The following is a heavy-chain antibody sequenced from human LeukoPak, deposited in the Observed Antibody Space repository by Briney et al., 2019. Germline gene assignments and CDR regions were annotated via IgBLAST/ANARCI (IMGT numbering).Heavy chain of an antibody. CDR1: GFPFCRYA. D-gene: IGHD2-15*01. V-gene: IGHV3-23*01. CDR2: MSDCGGIT. J-gene: IGHJ3*02. CDR3: VKGASDGCYAPSHI. Sequence: GGSLRLSCAASGFPFCRYAMSWVRQAPGEGVGGVSVMSDCGGITYYADSGKGRFTTSRDNSKNTLYLQMNSLRAEDTAVYYCVKGASDGCYAPSHIWGQGTTVTVSS.